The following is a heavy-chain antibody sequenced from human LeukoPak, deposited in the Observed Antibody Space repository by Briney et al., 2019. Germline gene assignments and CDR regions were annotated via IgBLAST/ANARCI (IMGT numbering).Heavy chain of an antibody. CDR1: GGSVSTSSYC. V-gene: IGHV4-39*02. CDR2: ICYRGST. D-gene: IGHD6-13*01. J-gene: IGHJ4*02. CDR3: ARDASGIADDGKLPSRGPYLDNLLPRFDF. Sequence: SETLSLTCTVSGGSVSTSSYCWAWIRQPPGKGLEWIGSICYRGSTYYRPSLRSRLTLSIDTAKHRLSRKVRAGTATDTAVYHCARDASGIADDGKLPSRGPYLDNLLPRFDFWGQGALVIVSS.